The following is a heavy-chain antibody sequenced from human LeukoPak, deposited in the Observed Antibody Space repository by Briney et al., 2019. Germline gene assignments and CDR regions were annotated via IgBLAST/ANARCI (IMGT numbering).Heavy chain of an antibody. V-gene: IGHV1-18*01. D-gene: IGHD4-17*01. Sequence: ASVKVSCKASSYSFTRYGISWVRQAPGQGLEWMGWISGYNGNTNYAQKFLGRVSMTADTSTSTAYMELRSLTSDDTAVYYCARGSDYGNYWGQGTLVTVSS. CDR2: ISGYNGNT. J-gene: IGHJ4*02. CDR3: ARGSDYGNY. CDR1: SYSFTRYG.